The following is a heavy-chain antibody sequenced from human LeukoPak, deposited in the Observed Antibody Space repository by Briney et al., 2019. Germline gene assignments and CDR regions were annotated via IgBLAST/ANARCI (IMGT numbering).Heavy chain of an antibody. J-gene: IGHJ4*02. D-gene: IGHD3-10*01. CDR3: ARGSITMVRGQFDY. CDR1: GFTFSSYE. CDR2: ISSRGSTI. Sequence: GGSLRLSCAASGFTFSSYEMNWVGQARGKGVEWVAYISSRGSTIYYADSVRGGLTISRDNAKNSLYLQMNSLRAEDTAVYYCARGSITMVRGQFDYWGQGTLVTVSS. V-gene: IGHV3-48*03.